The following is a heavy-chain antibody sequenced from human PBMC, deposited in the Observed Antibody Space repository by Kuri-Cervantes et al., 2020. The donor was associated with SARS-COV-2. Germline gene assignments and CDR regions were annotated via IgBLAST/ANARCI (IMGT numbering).Heavy chain of an antibody. J-gene: IGHJ6*02. CDR2: ISSSSLYI. V-gene: IGHV3-21*01. Sequence: GESLKISCAASGFTFSSYSMNWVRQAPGKGLEWVSSISSSSLYIYYADSVKGRFTISRDNAKNSLYLQMNSLRAEDTAVYYCASQYCSGGSCYSGYYYGMDVWGQGTTVTVSS. CDR1: GFTFSSYS. CDR3: ASQYCSGGSCYSGYYYGMDV. D-gene: IGHD2-15*01.